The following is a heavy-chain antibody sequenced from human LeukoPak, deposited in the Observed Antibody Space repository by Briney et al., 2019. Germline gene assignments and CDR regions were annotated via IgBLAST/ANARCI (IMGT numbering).Heavy chain of an antibody. CDR2: ISNVGTI. V-gene: IGHV3-23*01. J-gene: IGHJ6*03. CDR1: GFTFRGYA. CDR3: AKNGGPPTENYYMDA. Sequence: GGSLRLSCAASGFTFRGYAMTWVRQAPGKGLEWVSEISNVGTINYADSVKGRFTMSRDNSKNTLYLQMNSLRAEDTAVYYCAKNGGPPTENYYMDAWGKGTTGTVSS. D-gene: IGHD4-17*01.